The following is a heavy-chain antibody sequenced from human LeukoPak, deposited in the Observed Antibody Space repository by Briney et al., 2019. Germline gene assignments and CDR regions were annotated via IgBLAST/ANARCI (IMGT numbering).Heavy chain of an antibody. CDR3: ARDRGLYYYGSGSYYLRNFDY. CDR1: GGTFSSYA. D-gene: IGHD3-10*01. V-gene: IGHV1-69*13. CDR2: IIPIFGTA. Sequence: SVKVSCKASGGTFSSYAISWVRQAPGQGLEWMGGIIPIFGTANYAQKFQGRVTITADESTSTAYMELSSLRSEDTAVYYCARDRGLYYYGSGSYYLRNFDYWGQGTLVTVSS. J-gene: IGHJ4*02.